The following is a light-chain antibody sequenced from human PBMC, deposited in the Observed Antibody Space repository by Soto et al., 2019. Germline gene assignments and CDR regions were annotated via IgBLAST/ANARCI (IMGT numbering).Light chain of an antibody. J-gene: IGLJ2*01. CDR3: ATWESSLSIGV. Sequence: QSVLMQPPSVSAAPGQKVTISCSGSSSNIGNNFVSWYQQLPGTAPKLLIYDNNKRPSGIPDRFSGSKSGTSATLGITGLQSGDEADYYCATWESSLSIGVFGGGTKLTVL. CDR2: DNN. CDR1: SSNIGNNF. V-gene: IGLV1-51*01.